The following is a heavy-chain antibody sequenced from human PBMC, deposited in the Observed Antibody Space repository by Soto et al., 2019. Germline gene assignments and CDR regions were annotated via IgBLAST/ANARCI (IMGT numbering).Heavy chain of an antibody. Sequence: QVQLVESGGGVVQPGGSLRLSCTTSGFTFNTYGMHWVRQAPGKGLEWVAIIWYDGSKKYYADSVKGRFTISRDNYRKKLYLQMNSMREEDTALYYCARADCTGAYCYSWPFNYGVAVWGQGTTVTVSS. J-gene: IGHJ6*02. V-gene: IGHV3-33*08. D-gene: IGHD2-15*01. CDR2: IWYDGSKK. CDR1: GFTFNTYG. CDR3: ARADCTGAYCYSWPFNYGVAV.